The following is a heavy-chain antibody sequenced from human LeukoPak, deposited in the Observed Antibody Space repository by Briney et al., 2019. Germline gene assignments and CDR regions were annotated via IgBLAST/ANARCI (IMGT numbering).Heavy chain of an antibody. CDR1: KLTSTSYA. V-gene: IGHV3-23*01. CDR3: ASSRGSGWYGPFDY. D-gene: IGHD6-19*01. J-gene: IGHJ4*02. CDR2: IGASGSST. Sequence: GGSLRLSCIATKLTSTSYAMSWVRQAPGKGLEWVSGIGASGSSTYYADSVKGRFTISRDNSKNTLYLQMNSLRAEDTAVYYCASSRGSGWYGPFDYWGQGTLVTVSS.